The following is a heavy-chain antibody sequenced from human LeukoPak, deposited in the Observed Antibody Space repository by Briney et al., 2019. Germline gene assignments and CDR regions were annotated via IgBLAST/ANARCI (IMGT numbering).Heavy chain of an antibody. D-gene: IGHD3-9*01. CDR3: ARGARNYDILTGYYYYYYMDV. Sequence: GASVKVSCKASGGTFSSYAISWVRQAPGQELEWMGRIIPILGIANYAQKFQGRVTITADKSTSTAYMELSSLRSEDTAVYYCARGARNYDILTGYYYYYYMDVWGKGTTVTVSS. CDR1: GGTFSSYA. J-gene: IGHJ6*03. V-gene: IGHV1-69*04. CDR2: IIPILGIA.